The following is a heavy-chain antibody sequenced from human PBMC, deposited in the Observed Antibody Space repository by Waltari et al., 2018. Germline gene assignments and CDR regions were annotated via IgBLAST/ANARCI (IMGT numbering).Heavy chain of an antibody. CDR2: IDHSGVN. D-gene: IGHD4-17*01. CDR3: ALSRYGLASPKFDP. Sequence: QVQVQQWGAGLVKPSETLSLTCAVYGGSFSGYYWSCLRQPPGKALEWIGEIDHSGVNNDNPSLTSRATISVETSRNQLSLTLTSVTAADTAIYYCALSRYGLASPKFDPWGQGTLVTVSS. J-gene: IGHJ5*02. CDR1: GGSFSGYY. V-gene: IGHV4-34*02.